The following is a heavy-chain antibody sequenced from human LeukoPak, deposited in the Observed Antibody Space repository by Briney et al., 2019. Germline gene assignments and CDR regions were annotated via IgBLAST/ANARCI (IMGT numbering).Heavy chain of an antibody. Sequence: SETLSLTCTVSGGSISSGDYSWSWIRQPPGKGLEWVGYIYYSGSTYYNPSLKSRVTISVDTSKSQFSLKLSSVTAADTAVYYCATHLAAAGPFDYWGQGTLVTVSS. V-gene: IGHV4-30-4*01. J-gene: IGHJ4*02. CDR3: ATHLAAAGPFDY. CDR1: GGSISSGDYS. CDR2: IYYSGST. D-gene: IGHD6-13*01.